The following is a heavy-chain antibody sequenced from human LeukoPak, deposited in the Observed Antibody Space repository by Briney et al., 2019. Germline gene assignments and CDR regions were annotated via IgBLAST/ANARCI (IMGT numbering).Heavy chain of an antibody. Sequence: SETLSLTCAVYGGSFSGYYWSWIRQPPGKGLEWIGEINHTGSTNYNPSLKSRVTISVDTSKNQFSLKLSSVTAADTAVYYCARDRRQGYSYGFYYYYGMDVWGQGTTVTVSS. J-gene: IGHJ6*02. CDR1: GGSFSGYY. CDR3: ARDRRQGYSYGFYYYYGMDV. D-gene: IGHD5-18*01. V-gene: IGHV4-34*01. CDR2: INHTGST.